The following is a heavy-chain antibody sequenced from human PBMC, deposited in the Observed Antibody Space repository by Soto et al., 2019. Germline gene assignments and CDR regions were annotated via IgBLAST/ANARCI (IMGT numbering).Heavy chain of an antibody. CDR3: ARVYYDFWSGYYSRQNYYYGMDV. D-gene: IGHD3-3*01. Sequence: QVQLVESGGGVVQPGRSLRLSCAASGFTFSSYGMHWVRQASGKGLEWVAVIWYDGSNKYYADSVKGRFTISRDNSKNTLYLQMNSLRAEDTAVYYCARVYYDFWSGYYSRQNYYYGMDVWGQGTTVTVSS. J-gene: IGHJ6*02. CDR2: IWYDGSNK. CDR1: GFTFSSYG. V-gene: IGHV3-33*01.